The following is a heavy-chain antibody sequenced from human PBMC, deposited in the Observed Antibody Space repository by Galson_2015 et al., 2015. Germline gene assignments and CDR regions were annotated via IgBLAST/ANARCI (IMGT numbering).Heavy chain of an antibody. Sequence: SLRLSCAASGFTFSSTWMHWVCQAPGKGLFWLSYINRAGSATTSADSVKGRFTISRDNAKNTVYLQMNGLRAEDTAVYYCARDRSYALDYWGQGTPVTVSS. J-gene: IGHJ4*02. CDR1: GFTFSSTW. CDR2: INRAGSAT. V-gene: IGHV3-74*01. CDR3: ARDRSYALDY. D-gene: IGHD3-16*01.